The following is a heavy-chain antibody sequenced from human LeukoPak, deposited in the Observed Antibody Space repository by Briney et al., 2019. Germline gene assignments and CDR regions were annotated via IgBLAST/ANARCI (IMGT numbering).Heavy chain of an antibody. V-gene: IGHV3-48*01. J-gene: IGHJ6*02. CDR2: IDSSSSTI. Sequence: PGGSLRLSCAASGFDFSTYSMHWVRRAPGRGLEWLSYIDSSSSTIYYADSVKGRFTISRDNAKNSLYLQMNSLRAEDTAVSYCARGGARSSSYYYYGMDVWGLGTTVTVSS. D-gene: IGHD6-13*01. CDR1: GFDFSTYS. CDR3: ARGGARSSSYYYYGMDV.